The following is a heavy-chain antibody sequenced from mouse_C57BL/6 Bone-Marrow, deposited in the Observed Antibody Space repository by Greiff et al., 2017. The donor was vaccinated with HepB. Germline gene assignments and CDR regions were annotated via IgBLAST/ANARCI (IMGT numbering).Heavy chain of an antibody. CDR1: GFSLTSYG. CDR2: IWRGGST. V-gene: IGHV2-5*01. CDR3: AKKRSYGSSGYYFDY. D-gene: IGHD1-1*01. Sequence: VQLQQSGPGLVQPSQSLSITCTVSGFSLTSYGVHWVRQSPGKGLEWLGVIWRGGSTDYNAAFMSRLSITKDNSKSQVFFKMNSLQADDTAIYYCAKKRSYGSSGYYFDYWGQGTTLTVSS. J-gene: IGHJ2*01.